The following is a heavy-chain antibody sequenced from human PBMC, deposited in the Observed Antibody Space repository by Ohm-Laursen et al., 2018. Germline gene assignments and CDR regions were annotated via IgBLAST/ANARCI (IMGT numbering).Heavy chain of an antibody. D-gene: IGHD2-21*02. Sequence: TLSLTCTVPGGSISSSSYYWGWIRQPPGKGLEWIGSIYYSGSTYYNPSLKSRVTISVDTSKNQFSLKLSSVTAADTAVYYCARHAAYCGGDCYSRWFDPWGQGALVTVSS. CDR3: ARHAAYCGGDCYSRWFDP. CDR1: GGSISSSSYY. J-gene: IGHJ5*02. CDR2: IYYSGST. V-gene: IGHV4-39*01.